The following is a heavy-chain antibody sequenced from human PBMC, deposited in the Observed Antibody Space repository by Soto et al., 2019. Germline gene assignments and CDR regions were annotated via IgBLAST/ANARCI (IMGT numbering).Heavy chain of an antibody. V-gene: IGHV3-11*01. J-gene: IGHJ4*02. CDR3: PRDLVRGGLQRQKTW. CDR2: ISSSGSTI. CDR1: GFTFSDYY. D-gene: IGHD3-10*01. Sequence: QVQLVESGGGLVKPGGSLRLSCAASGFTFSDYYMSWIRQAPGKGLEWVSYISSSGSTIYYADSVKGRFTISRDNATNSLYLQMNSLRAEDTSVYYCPRDLVRGGLQRQKTWWGQGTLVTVSS.